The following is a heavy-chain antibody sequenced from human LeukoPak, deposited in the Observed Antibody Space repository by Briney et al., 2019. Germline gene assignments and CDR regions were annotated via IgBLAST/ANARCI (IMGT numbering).Heavy chain of an antibody. CDR1: GFTFSSYS. Sequence: PGGSLRLSCAASGFTFSSYSMNWVRQAPGKGLEWVSSISSSSYIYYADSVKGRFTISRDNAKNSLYLQMNSLRAEDTAVYYCARDKRYGSGSLDYWDQGTLVTVSS. CDR3: ARDKRYGSGSLDY. D-gene: IGHD3-10*01. CDR2: ISSSSYI. V-gene: IGHV3-21*01. J-gene: IGHJ4*02.